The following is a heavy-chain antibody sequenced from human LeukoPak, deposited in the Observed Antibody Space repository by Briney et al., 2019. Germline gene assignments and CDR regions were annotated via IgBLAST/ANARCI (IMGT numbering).Heavy chain of an antibody. Sequence: SETLSLTCTVSGGSISSYYWSWIRQPAGKGLEWIGRIYTSGSTNYNPSLKSRVTMSVDTSKNQFSLKLSSVTAADTAVYYCAKVKNHVEGVYFDYWGQGTLVTVSS. CDR1: GGSISSYY. CDR2: IYTSGST. V-gene: IGHV4-4*07. J-gene: IGHJ4*02. D-gene: IGHD2/OR15-2a*01. CDR3: AKVKNHVEGVYFDY.